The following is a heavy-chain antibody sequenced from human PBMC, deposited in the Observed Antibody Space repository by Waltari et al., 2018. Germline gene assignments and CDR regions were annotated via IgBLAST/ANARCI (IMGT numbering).Heavy chain of an antibody. J-gene: IGHJ4*02. CDR1: GFTFSSYG. V-gene: IGHV3-30*02. CDR2: IRYDGSNK. D-gene: IGHD6-19*01. Sequence: VQLVESGGGVVQPGGFLRLSCAASGFTFSSYGMHWVRPPPGTGLEWVAFIRYDGSNKYYADSVKGRFTISRDNSKNTLYLQMNSLRAEDTAVYYCAKDERGDSSGWYGYWGQGTLVTVSS. CDR3: AKDERGDSSGWYGY.